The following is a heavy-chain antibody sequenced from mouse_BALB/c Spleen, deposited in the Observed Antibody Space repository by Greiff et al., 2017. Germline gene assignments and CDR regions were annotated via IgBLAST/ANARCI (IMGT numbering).Heavy chain of an antibody. CDR3: ARGGITTNYFDY. J-gene: IGHJ2*01. CDR1: GFSLTSYG. V-gene: IGHV2-2*02. Sequence: VKLMESGPGLVQPSQSLSITCTVSGFSLTSYGVHWVRQSPGKGLEWLGVIWSGGSTDYNAAFISRLSISKDNSKSQVFFKMNSLQANDTAIYYCARGGITTNYFDYWGQGTTLTVSS. CDR2: IWSGGST. D-gene: IGHD2-4*01.